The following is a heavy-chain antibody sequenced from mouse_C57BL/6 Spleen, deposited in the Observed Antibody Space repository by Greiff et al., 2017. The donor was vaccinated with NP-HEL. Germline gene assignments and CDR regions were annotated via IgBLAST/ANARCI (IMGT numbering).Heavy chain of an antibody. CDR1: GYAFSSYW. J-gene: IGHJ2*01. Sequence: QVQLQQSGAELVKPGASVKISCKASGYAFSSYWMNWVKQRPGKGLEWIGQIYPGDGDTNYNGKFKGKATLTADKSSSTAYMQLSSLTSEDSAVYFCARARGDGYYLDYWGQGTTLTVSS. V-gene: IGHV1-80*01. CDR2: IYPGDGDT. D-gene: IGHD2-3*01. CDR3: ARARGDGYYLDY.